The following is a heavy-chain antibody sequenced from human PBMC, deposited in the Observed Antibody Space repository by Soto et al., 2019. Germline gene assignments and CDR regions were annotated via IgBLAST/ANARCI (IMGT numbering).Heavy chain of an antibody. CDR1: GGSISSSSYY. V-gene: IGHV4-39*01. D-gene: IGHD6-13*01. CDR3: ARYISSSGWFDP. CDR2: IYYSGST. Sequence: QLQLQESGPGLVKPSETLSLTCTVSGGSISSSSYYWGWIRQPPGKGLEWIGSIYYSGSTYYNPSLKSRVTISVDTSKNQFSLKLSSVTAADTAVYYCARYISSSGWFDPWGQGTLVTVSS. J-gene: IGHJ5*02.